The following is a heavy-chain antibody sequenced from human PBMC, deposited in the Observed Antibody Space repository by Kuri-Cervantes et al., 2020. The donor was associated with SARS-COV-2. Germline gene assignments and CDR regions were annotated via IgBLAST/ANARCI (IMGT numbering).Heavy chain of an antibody. Sequence: GESLKISCAASGFTFSSYAMSWVRQAPGKGLEWVSAISCSGGSTYYADSLKGRFTISRDNSKNTLYLQMNSLRAEDTAVYYCASKTPRCGSWTRWGTRCSGGEGDYWGQGTLVTVSS. CDR1: GFTFSSYA. J-gene: IGHJ4*02. D-gene: IGHD3-16*01. CDR2: ISCSGGST. CDR3: ASKTPRCGSWTRWGTRCSGGEGDY. V-gene: IGHV3-23*01.